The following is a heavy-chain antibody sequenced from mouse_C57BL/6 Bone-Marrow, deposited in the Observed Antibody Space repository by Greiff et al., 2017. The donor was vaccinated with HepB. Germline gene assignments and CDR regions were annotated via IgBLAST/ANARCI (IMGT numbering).Heavy chain of an antibody. Sequence: EVQLVESGGGLVKPGGSLKLSCAASGFTFSSYAMSWVRQTPEKRLEWVATISDGGSYTYYPDNVKGRFTISRDNAKNNLYLQMSNLKSEDTAMYYCARVDYYYGSSYGRNYAMDYWGQGTSVTVSS. J-gene: IGHJ4*01. V-gene: IGHV5-4*01. CDR2: ISDGGSYT. CDR1: GFTFSSYA. CDR3: ARVDYYYGSSYGRNYAMDY. D-gene: IGHD1-1*01.